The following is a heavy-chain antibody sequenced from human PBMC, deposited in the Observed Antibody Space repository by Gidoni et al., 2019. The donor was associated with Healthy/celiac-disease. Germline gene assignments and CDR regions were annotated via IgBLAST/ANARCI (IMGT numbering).Heavy chain of an antibody. V-gene: IGHV3-30*18. CDR3: AKVLFGGYYYYGMDV. Sequence: QPGRSLRRSCAASGFTFSRYGMHWVRQAPGKGLEWVAVISYDGSNKYYADSVKGRFTISRDNSKNTLYLQMNSLRAEDTAVYYCAKVLFGGYYYYGMDVWGQGTTVTVSS. D-gene: IGHD3-16*01. J-gene: IGHJ6*02. CDR1: GFTFSRYG. CDR2: ISYDGSNK.